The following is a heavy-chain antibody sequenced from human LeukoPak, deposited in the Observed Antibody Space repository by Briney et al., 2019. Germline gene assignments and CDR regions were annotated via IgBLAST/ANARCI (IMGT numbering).Heavy chain of an antibody. J-gene: IGHJ6*04. Sequence: HPGGSLRLSCAASGFTFTTYWMSWVRQLPGKGLEWVANINQDGTEKYYVDSVKGRFTISRDNAKNSLYLQMNSLRAEDTAVYYCAELGITMIGGVWGKGTTVTISS. CDR2: INQDGTEK. V-gene: IGHV3-7*01. D-gene: IGHD3-10*02. CDR1: GFTFTTYW. CDR3: AELGITMIGGV.